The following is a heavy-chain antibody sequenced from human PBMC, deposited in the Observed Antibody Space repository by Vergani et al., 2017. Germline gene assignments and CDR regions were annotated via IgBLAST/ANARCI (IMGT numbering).Heavy chain of an antibody. CDR1: GGSISSYY. J-gene: IGHJ4*02. V-gene: IGHV4-59*12. CDR2: IYYSGST. CDR3: ARDDYSSSWYGTKSFDY. D-gene: IGHD6-13*01. Sequence: QVQLQESGPGLVKPSETLSLTCTVSGGSISSYYWSWIRQPPGKGLEWIGSIYYSGSTYYNPSLKSRVTISVDTSKNQFSLKLSSVTAADTAVYYCARDDYSSSWYGTKSFDYWGQGTLVTVSS.